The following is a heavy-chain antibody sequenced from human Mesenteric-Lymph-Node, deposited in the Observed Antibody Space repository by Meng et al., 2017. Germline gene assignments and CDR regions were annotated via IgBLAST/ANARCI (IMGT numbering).Heavy chain of an antibody. J-gene: IGHJ4*02. CDR1: GFTFTSYG. D-gene: IGHD1-26*01. Sequence: ASVKVSCKASGFTFTSYGISWVRQAPGQGLEWMGWISAYNGNTNYAQKLQGRVTMTTDTSTSTAYMELRSLRSDDTAVYYGARDDVVVGVGATNCLDYWGQGTLVTVSS. CDR2: ISAYNGNT. CDR3: ARDDVVVGVGATNCLDY. V-gene: IGHV1-18*01.